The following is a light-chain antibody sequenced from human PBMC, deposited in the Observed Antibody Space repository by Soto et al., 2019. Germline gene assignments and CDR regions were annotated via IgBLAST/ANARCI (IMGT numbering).Light chain of an antibody. Sequence: DIQMTQSPSSLSASVGDRVTITCQASQSISSYLNWYQQKPGKAPKLLIYAASSLQSGVPSRFSGSGSGTDFTLTISSLQPEDFATYYCQHSYSTPPWTFGQGTKVEIK. J-gene: IGKJ1*01. CDR2: AAS. CDR1: QSISSY. V-gene: IGKV1-39*01. CDR3: QHSYSTPPWT.